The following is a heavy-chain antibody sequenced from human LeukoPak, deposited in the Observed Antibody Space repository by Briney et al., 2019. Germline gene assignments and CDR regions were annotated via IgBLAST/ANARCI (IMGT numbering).Heavy chain of an antibody. CDR1: GFTVSSNY. CDR3: ASRSSIWSGYQDTLYYFDS. D-gene: IGHD3-3*01. CDR2: IYSGGNT. Sequence: PGGSLRLSCAASGFTVSSNYMSWVRQAPGKGLEWGSVIYSGGNTYYADSVKGRFTISRDNSKNTLYLQMNSLRAEDTAVYYCASRSSIWSGYQDTLYYFDSWGQGTLVTVSS. V-gene: IGHV3-53*01. J-gene: IGHJ4*02.